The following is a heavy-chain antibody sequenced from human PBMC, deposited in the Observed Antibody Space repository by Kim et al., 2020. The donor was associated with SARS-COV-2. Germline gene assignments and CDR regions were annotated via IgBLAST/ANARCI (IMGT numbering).Heavy chain of an antibody. D-gene: IGHD3-10*01. Sequence: PSLTSRVSISVDTSKSQFSLKLSSVTAADTAVYYCARASSGSYYNLYFQHWGQGTMVTVSS. V-gene: IGHV4-59*01. J-gene: IGHJ1*01. CDR3: ARASSGSYYNLYFQH.